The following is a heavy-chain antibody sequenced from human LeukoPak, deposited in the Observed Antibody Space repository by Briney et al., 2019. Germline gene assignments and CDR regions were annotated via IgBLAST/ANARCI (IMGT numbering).Heavy chain of an antibody. CDR3: ARDMGYSSSWYLGY. CDR1: GGSISSYY. J-gene: IGHJ4*02. CDR2: IYYSGST. Sequence: SETLSLTCTVSGGSISSYYWNWIRQPPGKGLEWIGYIYYSGSTNYNPSLKSRVTISVDTSKNQFSLKLSSVTAADTAVYYCARDMGYSSSWYLGYWGQGTLVTVSS. D-gene: IGHD6-13*01. V-gene: IGHV4-59*01.